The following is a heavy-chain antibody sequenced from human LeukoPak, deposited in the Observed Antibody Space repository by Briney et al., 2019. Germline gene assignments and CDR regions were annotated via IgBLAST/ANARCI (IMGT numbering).Heavy chain of an antibody. D-gene: IGHD2-2*02. Sequence: ASVKVSCTASGYTFAAYYVHWVRQAPGQGLEWMGWLNPNSGDTKYAQKFQGRVTMTRDTSISTAYLEMSRLRSDDTAAYYCARAPYCDSSSCYTGSNWFDPWGQGTLVTVSS. J-gene: IGHJ5*02. V-gene: IGHV1-2*02. CDR2: LNPNSGDT. CDR1: GYTFAAYY. CDR3: ARAPYCDSSSCYTGSNWFDP.